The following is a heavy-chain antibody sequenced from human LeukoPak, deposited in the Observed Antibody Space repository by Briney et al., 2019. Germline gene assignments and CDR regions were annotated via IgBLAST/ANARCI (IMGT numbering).Heavy chain of an antibody. J-gene: IGHJ5*02. CDR2: IYYSGST. Sequence: SESLSLTCSVSGGSISSSSYYWGWIRQPPGKGLEWIGSIYYSGSTYYNPSLESRVTISVDTSKNQFSLKLSSVTAADTAVYYCARDVSSTSSWWFDPWGQGTLVIVSS. CDR3: ARDVSSTSSWWFDP. CDR1: GGSISSSSYY. V-gene: IGHV4-39*07. D-gene: IGHD2-2*01.